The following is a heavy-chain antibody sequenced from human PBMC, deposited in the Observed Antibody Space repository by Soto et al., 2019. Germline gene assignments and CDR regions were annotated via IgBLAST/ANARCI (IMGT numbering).Heavy chain of an antibody. J-gene: IGHJ6*02. CDR1: GFTFSSYG. CDR3: ARDHYCSGGSCYFEYYYYYGMDV. D-gene: IGHD2-15*01. V-gene: IGHV3-33*01. Sequence: GGSLILSCAASGFTFSSYGMHWVRQAPGKGLEWVAVIWYDGSNKYYADSVKGRFTISRDNSKNTLYLQMNSLRAEDTAVYYCARDHYCSGGSCYFEYYYYYGMDVWGQGTTVTVSS. CDR2: IWYDGSNK.